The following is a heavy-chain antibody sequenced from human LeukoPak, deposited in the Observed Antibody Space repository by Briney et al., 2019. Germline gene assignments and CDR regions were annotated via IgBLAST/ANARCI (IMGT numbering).Heavy chain of an antibody. CDR3: ARVRRIAAAGSDY. Sequence: ASVKVSCKASGYTFTGYYMHWVRQAPGQGLEWMGWINPNSGGTNYAQKFQGRVTMTRDTSISTAYMELSRLRSDDTAVYYCARVRRIAAAGSDYWGQGTLVTVSS. J-gene: IGHJ4*02. D-gene: IGHD6-13*01. CDR1: GYTFTGYY. V-gene: IGHV1-2*02. CDR2: INPNSGGT.